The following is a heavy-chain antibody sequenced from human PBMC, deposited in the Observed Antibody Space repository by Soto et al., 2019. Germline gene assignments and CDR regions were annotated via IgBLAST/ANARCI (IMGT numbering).Heavy chain of an antibody. CDR3: ARISQGDFWSGYYYFFDY. Sequence: QVHLVQSGAEVEKPGASVKVSCKASGYTYTDYGISWVRQAPGQGLQWMGWISAFNGNTKNAKQFEGRVAMTTDTSTMTAYMELRSLESDDTAVYYCARISQGDFWSGYYYFFDYWGQGTLVTVSS. D-gene: IGHD3-3*01. V-gene: IGHV1-18*01. J-gene: IGHJ4*02. CDR2: ISAFNGNT. CDR1: GYTYTDYG.